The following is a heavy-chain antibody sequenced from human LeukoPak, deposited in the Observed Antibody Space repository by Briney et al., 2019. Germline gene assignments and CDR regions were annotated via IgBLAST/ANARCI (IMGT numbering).Heavy chain of an antibody. Sequence: ASVKVSCKASGYTFTGYYMHWVRQAPGQGLEWMGRINPNSGGTNYAQKFQGRVTMTRDTSISTAYVELSRLRSDDTAVNYCARTMVRGVTRFDYWGQGTLVTVSS. J-gene: IGHJ4*02. D-gene: IGHD3-10*01. CDR1: GYTFTGYY. CDR2: INPNSGGT. V-gene: IGHV1-2*06. CDR3: ARTMVRGVTRFDY.